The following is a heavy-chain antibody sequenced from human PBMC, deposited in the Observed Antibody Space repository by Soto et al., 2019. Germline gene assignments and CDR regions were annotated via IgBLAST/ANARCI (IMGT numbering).Heavy chain of an antibody. D-gene: IGHD4-17*01. V-gene: IGHV5-51*01. CDR1: GYSFTTYW. CDR2: IYPVDSDT. CDR3: ARLKGHDYPSAYWFDP. Sequence: GESLKISCKGSGYSFTTYWIGWVRQMPGKGLEWMGIIYPVDSDTRYSPSFQGQVTISADKSISTAYLQWSSLKASDTAMYYCARLKGHDYPSAYWFDPWGQGTLVTVSS. J-gene: IGHJ5*02.